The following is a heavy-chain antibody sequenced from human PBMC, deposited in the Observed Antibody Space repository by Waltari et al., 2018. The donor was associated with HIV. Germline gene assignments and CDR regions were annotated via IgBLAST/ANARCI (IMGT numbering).Heavy chain of an antibody. J-gene: IGHJ4*02. Sequence: QLQLQESGPGLVKPSETLSLTCTVSGGSISSSSYYWGWIRQPPGKGLEWIGSIYYSGSTYYNPSLKSRVTISVDTSKNQFSLKLSSVTAADTAVYYCAKSRGAVALNYFDYWGQGTLVTVSS. CDR2: IYYSGST. CDR1: GGSISSSSYY. V-gene: IGHV4-39*07. D-gene: IGHD6-19*01. CDR3: AKSRGAVALNYFDY.